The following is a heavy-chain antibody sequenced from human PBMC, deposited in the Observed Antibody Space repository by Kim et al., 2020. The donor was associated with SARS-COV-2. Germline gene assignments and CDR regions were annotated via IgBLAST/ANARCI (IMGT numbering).Heavy chain of an antibody. D-gene: IGHD6-19*01. CDR2: IYYSGST. J-gene: IGHJ4*02. CDR3: ARHLKQWLLLEY. Sequence: SETLSLTCSVSGGSISSSSYSWGWIRQAPGKGLEWIGTIYYSGSTYYNPSLKSRVTISVDTSKNQFSLKLSSVTAADTAVYYCARHLKQWLLLEYWGQGTLVTVSS. CDR1: GGSISSSSYS. V-gene: IGHV4-39*01.